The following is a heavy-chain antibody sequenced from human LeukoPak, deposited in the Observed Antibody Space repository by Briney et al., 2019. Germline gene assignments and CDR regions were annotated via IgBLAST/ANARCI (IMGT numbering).Heavy chain of an antibody. D-gene: IGHD3-3*01. CDR2: INPSGGST. V-gene: IGHV1-46*01. J-gene: IGHJ4*02. CDR1: GDTFSSYY. Sequence: GASVKVSCKSSGDTFSSYYMHWVRQAPGQGLEWMGIINPSGGSTTYAQKFQGRVTMTRDTSTSTVYMELSSLRSEDTAVYYCARGGVLRFLEHLDYWGQGSLVTVSS. CDR3: ARGGVLRFLEHLDY.